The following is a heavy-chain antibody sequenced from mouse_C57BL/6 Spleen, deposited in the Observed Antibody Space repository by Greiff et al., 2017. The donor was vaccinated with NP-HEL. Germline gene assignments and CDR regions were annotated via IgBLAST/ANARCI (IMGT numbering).Heavy chain of an antibody. J-gene: IGHJ3*01. CDR2: IYPRSGNT. CDR3: ARSDYGVFAY. D-gene: IGHD1-1*02. CDR1: GYTFTSYG. V-gene: IGHV1-81*01. Sequence: QVQLQQSGAELARPGASVKLSCKASGYTFTSYGISWVKQRTGQGLEWIGEIYPRSGNTYYNEKFKGKATLTADKSSSTAYMELRSLTSEDSAVYFCARSDYGVFAYWGQGTLVTVSA.